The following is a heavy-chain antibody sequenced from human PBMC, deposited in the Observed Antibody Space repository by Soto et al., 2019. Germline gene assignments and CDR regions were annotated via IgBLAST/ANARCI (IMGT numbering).Heavy chain of an antibody. J-gene: IGHJ4*02. CDR2: ISGSGGST. CDR3: ARPTYSSSWTNLDY. Sequence: PGGSLRLSCAASGFTFSSYAMSWVRQAPGKGLEWVSAISGSGGSTYYADSVKGRFTISRDNSKNTLYLQMNSLRAEDTAVYYCARPTYSSSWTNLDYWGQGTLVTVSS. CDR1: GFTFSSYA. V-gene: IGHV3-23*01. D-gene: IGHD6-13*01.